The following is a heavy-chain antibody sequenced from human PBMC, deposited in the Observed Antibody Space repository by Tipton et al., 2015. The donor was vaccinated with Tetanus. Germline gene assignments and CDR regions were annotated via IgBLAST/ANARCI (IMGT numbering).Heavy chain of an antibody. CDR1: GGSISTGGYS. D-gene: IGHD1-26*01. V-gene: IGHV4-31*03. J-gene: IGHJ4*02. CDR2: IYYSGST. CDR3: ARDQVRGARGWNYFGY. Sequence: TLSLTCTVSGGSISTGGYSWSWIRQLPGKGLEWIGDIYYSGSTYYNPSLKSRVTISVDTSKNQFSLKLNSVTAADTAVYYCARDQVRGARGWNYFGYWGQGTLVTVSS.